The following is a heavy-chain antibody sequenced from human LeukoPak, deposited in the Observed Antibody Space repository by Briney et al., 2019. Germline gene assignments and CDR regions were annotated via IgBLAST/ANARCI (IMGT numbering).Heavy chain of an antibody. J-gene: IGHJ6*03. CDR2: ISGSGTSI. CDR1: GFTNSTYG. Sequence: PGGSLRLSCAASGFTNSTYGMSWVRQAPGKGLEWVSGISGSGTSINYADYVKDRFTISNDNSKNTLFLQMRSLGAEDTAVYFCAKDLADGGSGRYYYYYYMDVWGKGTTVTVSS. D-gene: IGHD6-19*01. V-gene: IGHV3-23*01. CDR3: AKDLADGGSGRYYYYYYMDV.